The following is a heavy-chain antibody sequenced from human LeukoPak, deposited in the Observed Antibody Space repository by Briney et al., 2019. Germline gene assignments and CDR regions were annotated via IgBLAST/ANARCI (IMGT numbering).Heavy chain of an antibody. CDR2: ISYDGSNK. Sequence: GRSLRLSCAASGFTFSSYGMHWVRQAPGKGLEWVAVISYDGSNKYYADSVKGRFTISRDNSKNTLYLQMNSLRAEDTAVYYCAKAGRGQEYYFDYWGQGTLVTVSS. J-gene: IGHJ4*02. CDR1: GFTFSSYG. CDR3: AKAGRGQEYYFDY. D-gene: IGHD2-15*01. V-gene: IGHV3-30*18.